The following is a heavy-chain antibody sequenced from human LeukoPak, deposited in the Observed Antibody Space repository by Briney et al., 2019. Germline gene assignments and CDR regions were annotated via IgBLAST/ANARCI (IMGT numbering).Heavy chain of an antibody. Sequence: GGSLRLSCAASGFTLGNHGMHWVRQAPGKGLEWVAIIYSDGVNKYCADSTKGRFTISRDTSKNTLFLEMESLRTEDTAVYYCARHRGSVFKGYMDVWGKGTTVTVSS. CDR1: GFTLGNHG. V-gene: IGHV3-33*02. D-gene: IGHD2-8*01. CDR2: IYSDGVNK. CDR3: ARHRGSVFKGYMDV. J-gene: IGHJ6*03.